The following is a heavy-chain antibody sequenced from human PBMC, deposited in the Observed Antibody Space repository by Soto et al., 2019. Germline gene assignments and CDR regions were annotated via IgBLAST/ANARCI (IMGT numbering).Heavy chain of an antibody. J-gene: IGHJ6*02. Sequence: SETLSLTCAVYVGSFNGYYWSWVRQSPGKGLEWIGEINHSGSTNYNPSLRSRLTISVDTSKNQFSLKLSSVTAADTAVYYCARSLTSTHYYYYYGMDVWGQGTTVTVSS. CDR1: VGSFNGYY. CDR3: ARSLTSTHYYYYYGMDV. CDR2: INHSGST. V-gene: IGHV4-34*01.